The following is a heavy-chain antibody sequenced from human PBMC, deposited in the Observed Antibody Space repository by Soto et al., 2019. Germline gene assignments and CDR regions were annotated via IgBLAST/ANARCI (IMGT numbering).Heavy chain of an antibody. V-gene: IGHV1-69*02. D-gene: IGHD3-16*01. CDR3: AKADNDYDWFDLSPYYFDY. CDR1: GGTFSSYT. J-gene: IGHJ4*02. CDR2: IIPILGIA. Sequence: ASVKVSCKASGGTFSSYTISCVRQAPGQGLEWMGRIIPILGIANYAQKFQGRVTITADKSTSTAYMELSSLRSEDTAVYYCAKADNDYDWFDLSPYYFDYWGQGTLVTVSS.